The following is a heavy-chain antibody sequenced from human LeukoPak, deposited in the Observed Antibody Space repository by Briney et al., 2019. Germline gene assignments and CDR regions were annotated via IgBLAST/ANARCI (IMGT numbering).Heavy chain of an antibody. Sequence: PGGSLRLSCAASGFTVSSNYMSWVRQAPGKGLEWVSVIYSGGRTYYADSVKGRFTISRDNAKNTLYLQMNSLRAEDTAVYYCTNTDHFAYWGQGTLVTVSS. V-gene: IGHV3-66*01. CDR1: GFTVSSNY. CDR2: IYSGGRT. J-gene: IGHJ4*02. CDR3: TNTDHFAY.